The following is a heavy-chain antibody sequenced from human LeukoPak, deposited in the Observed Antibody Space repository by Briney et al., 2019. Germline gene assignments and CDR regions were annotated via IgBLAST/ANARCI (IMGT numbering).Heavy chain of an antibody. CDR3: ARVTTSTKYYSGMDV. D-gene: IGHD1-14*01. CDR2: ISYDGNSK. Sequence: QAGGSLRLSCAGSGFTFSTYVIHWVRQTPGKGLEWAALISYDGNSKYYADSVKGRFTISRDNSKNTVYLQMDSLRAEDTAVYYCARVTTSTKYYSGMDVWGQGTTVTVSS. V-gene: IGHV3-30*03. J-gene: IGHJ6*02. CDR1: GFTFSTYV.